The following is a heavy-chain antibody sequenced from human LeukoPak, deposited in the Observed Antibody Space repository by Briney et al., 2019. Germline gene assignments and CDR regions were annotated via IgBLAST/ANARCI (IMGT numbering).Heavy chain of an antibody. V-gene: IGHV3-30-3*01. D-gene: IGHD2/OR15-2a*01. CDR1: GFTFSSYA. Sequence: GGSLRLSCAASGFTFSSYAMHWVRQAPGKGLEWVAVISYDGSNKYYADSVKGRFTISRDNSKNTLYLQMNSLRAEDTAVYYCARGNPRPFDYWGQGTLVTVSS. J-gene: IGHJ4*02. CDR2: ISYDGSNK. CDR3: ARGNPRPFDY.